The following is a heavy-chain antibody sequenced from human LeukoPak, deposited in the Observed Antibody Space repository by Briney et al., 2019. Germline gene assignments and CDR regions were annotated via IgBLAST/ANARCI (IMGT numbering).Heavy chain of an antibody. CDR2: INPNSGGT. CDR1: GYTFTGYY. J-gene: IGHJ6*03. V-gene: IGHV1-2*02. D-gene: IGHD4-23*01. CDR3: ASGNSRYYYYYYMDV. Sequence: ASVKVSCKASGYTFTGYYMHWVRQAPGQGLEWMGWINPNSGGTNYAQKFQGRVTITADKSTSTAYMELSSLRSEDTAVYYCASGNSRYYYYYYMDVWGKGTTVTVSS.